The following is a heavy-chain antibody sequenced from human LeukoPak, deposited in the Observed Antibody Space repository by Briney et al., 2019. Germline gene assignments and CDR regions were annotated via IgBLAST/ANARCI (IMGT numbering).Heavy chain of an antibody. CDR2: ISGSGRST. CDR1: GFIFSDYY. V-gene: IGHV3-11*01. Sequence: GGSLRLSCAASGFIFSDYYMSWIRQAPGKGLEWVSYISGSGRSTYYADSVKGRFTISRDNAENSLYLQMNSLRVEDTAVYYCARHSKEQLVLYWCDPWGQGALVSVSS. D-gene: IGHD6-6*01. CDR3: ARHSKEQLVLYWCDP. J-gene: IGHJ5*02.